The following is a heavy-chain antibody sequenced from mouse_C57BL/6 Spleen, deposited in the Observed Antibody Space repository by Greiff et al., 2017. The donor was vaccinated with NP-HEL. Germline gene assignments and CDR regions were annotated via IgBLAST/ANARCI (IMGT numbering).Heavy chain of an antibody. V-gene: IGHV1S81*02. CDR2: THPTNGRT. D-gene: IGHD1-1*01. Sequence: QVQLQQPGAELVKAGASVKMSCKASGYTFTSYWMHWVKQRLGQGLEWFAETHPTNGRTYYNEKFKSKATLTVDKSSIKAYMLISGSTFETSAVYYCARIKKIVATYFDYWGQGTTLTVSS. CDR1: GYTFTSYW. CDR3: ARIKKIVATYFDY. J-gene: IGHJ2*01.